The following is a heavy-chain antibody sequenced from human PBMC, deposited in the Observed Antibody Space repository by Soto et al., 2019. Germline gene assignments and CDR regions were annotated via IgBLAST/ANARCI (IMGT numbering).Heavy chain of an antibody. V-gene: IGHV3-23*01. D-gene: IGHD3-9*01. CDR3: AKKVNSGFVSLYFDY. CDR2: FRSSGDDGTT. CDR1: GFTFSSYS. Sequence: EVQLLESGGGLVQPGGSLRLSCAASGFTFSSYSMSWVRQAPGKGLEWVSGFRSSGDDGTTYYADSVKGRFTISRDNSKNTLVMRMNSRRDVDRAIYYCAKKVNSGFVSLYFDYWGQGTLFTVSS. J-gene: IGHJ4*02.